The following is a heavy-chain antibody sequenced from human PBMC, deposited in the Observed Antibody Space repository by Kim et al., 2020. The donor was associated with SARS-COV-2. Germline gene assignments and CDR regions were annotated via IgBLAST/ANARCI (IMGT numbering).Heavy chain of an antibody. CDR3: ARRRDIGFWSGYWRSAAFDI. CDR2: IYYSGST. D-gene: IGHD3-3*01. V-gene: IGHV4-39*01. CDR1: GGSISSSSYY. J-gene: IGHJ3*02. Sequence: SETLSLTRTVSGGSISSSSYYWGWIRQPPGKGLEWIGSIYYSGSTYYNPSLKSRVTISVDTSKNQFSLKLSSVTAADTAVYYCARRRDIGFWSGYWRSAAFDIWGQGTMVTVSS.